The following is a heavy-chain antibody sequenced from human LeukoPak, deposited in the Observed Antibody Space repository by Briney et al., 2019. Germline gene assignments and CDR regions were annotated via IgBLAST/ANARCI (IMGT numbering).Heavy chain of an antibody. CDR1: GVSISSGDFP. CDR3: ARGFYGAGSQFDY. V-gene: IGHV4-30-2*01. J-gene: IGHJ4*02. CDR2: IFHTGHT. Sequence: SETLSLTCAVSGVSISSGDFPWSWIRQPPGKGLEWIGYIFHTGHTSYNPSLKSRVTISVDMSKNQLSLRLTSVTAADTAVYYCARGFYGAGSQFDYWGQGTLVTVSS. D-gene: IGHD3-10*01.